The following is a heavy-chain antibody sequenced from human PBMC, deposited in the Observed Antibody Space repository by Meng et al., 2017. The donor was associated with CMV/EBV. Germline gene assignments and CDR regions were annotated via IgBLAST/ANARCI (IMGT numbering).Heavy chain of an antibody. Sequence: GESLKISCKGSGYSFTSYWIGWVRQMPGKGLEWMGIIYPGDSDTRYSPSFQGQVTISADKSISTAYLQWSSLKASDTAMYYCARHFPHHSTKPSPVFNYYGSGDYWGQGTLVTVSS. CDR2: IYPGDSDT. CDR1: GYSFTSYW. V-gene: IGHV5-51*01. J-gene: IGHJ4*02. CDR3: ARHFPHHSTKPSPVFNYYGSGDY. D-gene: IGHD3-10*01.